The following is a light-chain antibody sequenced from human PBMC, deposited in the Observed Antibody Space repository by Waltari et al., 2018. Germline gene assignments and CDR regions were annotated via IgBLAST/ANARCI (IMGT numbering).Light chain of an antibody. CDR2: GAS. CDR3: MQVLQSPT. V-gene: IGKV3-20*01. CDR1: QSVSSSY. Sequence: EIVLTQSPGTLSLSPGERATLSCRASQSVSSSYLAWYQQRPGQAPRLVIYGASNRATGIPDRVSGSGSGTDFTLKISRVEAEDVGVYYCMQVLQSPTFGGGTKVEIK. J-gene: IGKJ4*01.